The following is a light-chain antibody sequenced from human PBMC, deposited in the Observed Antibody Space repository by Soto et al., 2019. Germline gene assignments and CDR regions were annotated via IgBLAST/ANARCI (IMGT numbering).Light chain of an antibody. CDR3: LQHNGYPLT. Sequence: DIQMTQSPSSLSASVGDRVTITCRASQGIGNDLGWYQQKPGKVPERLIYSTSSLQSGVPSRFSGSGFGTEFTLTISSLQPEDFATYYCLQHNGYPLTFGQGTKVEIK. CDR1: QGIGND. CDR2: STS. J-gene: IGKJ1*01. V-gene: IGKV1-17*01.